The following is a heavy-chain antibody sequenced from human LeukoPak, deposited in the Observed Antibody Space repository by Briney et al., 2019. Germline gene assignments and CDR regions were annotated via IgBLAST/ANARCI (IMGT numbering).Heavy chain of an antibody. CDR3: ARGPYGSSGTPDAFDI. CDR1: GFTVSSNY. J-gene: IGHJ3*02. Sequence: GGSLRLSCAAYGFTVSSNYMSWVRQAPGKGLEWVSGIYSGGTTHYADSVKGRFTISRDNSKNTLYLQMNSLRAEDTAVYYCARGPYGSSGTPDAFDIWGQGTMVTVSS. CDR2: IYSGGTT. D-gene: IGHD3-10*01. V-gene: IGHV3-66*01.